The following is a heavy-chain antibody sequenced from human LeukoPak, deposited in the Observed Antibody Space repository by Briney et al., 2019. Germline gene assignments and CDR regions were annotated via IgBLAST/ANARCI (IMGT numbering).Heavy chain of an antibody. J-gene: IGHJ4*02. CDR1: GGSISSYY. V-gene: IGHV4-59*08. CDR3: ARGKSKFDY. CDR2: IYYSGST. Sequence: PSETLSLTCTVSGGSISSYYWSWIRQPPGKGLEWIGYIYYSGSTYYNPSLKSRVTISVDTSKNQFSLKLSSVTAADTAVYYCARGKSKFDYWGQGTLVTVSS.